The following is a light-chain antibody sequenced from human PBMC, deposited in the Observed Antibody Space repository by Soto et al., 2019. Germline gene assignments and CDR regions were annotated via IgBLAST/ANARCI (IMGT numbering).Light chain of an antibody. CDR3: QQYGSSPWT. Sequence: EIVLTQSPGTLSLSPGERATLSCRASQSVSSSYLGWYQQKPGQAPRLLIYGASSRATGIPDRFSGSGSGTDFTLTISRREPEDVAVYYCQQYGSSPWTFGQGTKVEIK. CDR2: GAS. V-gene: IGKV3-20*01. J-gene: IGKJ1*01. CDR1: QSVSSSY.